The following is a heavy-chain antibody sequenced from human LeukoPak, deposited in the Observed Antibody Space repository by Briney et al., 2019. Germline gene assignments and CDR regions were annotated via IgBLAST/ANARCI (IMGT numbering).Heavy chain of an antibody. CDR3: ARESRAYSDNWFDP. CDR1: GFTFSSYW. J-gene: IGHJ5*02. Sequence: GGSLRLPCAASGFTFSSYWMSWVRQAPGKGLEWVDNIKQDGSEKYYVDSVKGRFTISRDNAKNSLYLQMNSLRAEDTAVYYCARESRAYSDNWFDPWGQGTLVSVSS. V-gene: IGHV3-7*01. D-gene: IGHD2-15*01. CDR2: IKQDGSEK.